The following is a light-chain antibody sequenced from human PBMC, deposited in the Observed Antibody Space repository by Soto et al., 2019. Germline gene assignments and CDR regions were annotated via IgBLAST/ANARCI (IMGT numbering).Light chain of an antibody. Sequence: LTQPASVSGSPGQSIAISCTGTSSDVGGYNYVSWYQQHPGKAPKLMIYDVTTRPSGVSNRFSGSKSGNTAALTISGLQAEDEADYYCSSYTSDTTGVFGTGTRSPS. CDR1: SSDVGGYNY. J-gene: IGLJ1*01. CDR2: DVT. CDR3: SSYTSDTTGV. V-gene: IGLV2-14*03.